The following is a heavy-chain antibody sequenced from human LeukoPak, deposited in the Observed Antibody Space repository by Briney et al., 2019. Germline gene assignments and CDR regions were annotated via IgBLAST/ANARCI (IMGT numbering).Heavy chain of an antibody. Sequence: GGSLRLSCAASGFTFSDYYMGWIRQAPGKGLEWVSYISRSNTIYYADSVKGRFTISRDNAKNSLYLQMNSLRAEDTAVYYRRGTDYYYYYMDVWGKGTTVTVSS. CDR3: RGTDYYYYYMDV. J-gene: IGHJ6*03. CDR2: ISRSNTI. CDR1: GFTFSDYY. D-gene: IGHD1-26*01. V-gene: IGHV3-11*01.